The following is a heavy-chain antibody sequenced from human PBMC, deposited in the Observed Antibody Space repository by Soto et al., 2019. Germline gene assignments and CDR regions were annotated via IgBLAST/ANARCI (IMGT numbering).Heavy chain of an antibody. CDR2: IYYSGST. J-gene: IGHJ2*01. CDR1: GGSISSGGYY. V-gene: IGHV4-31*03. D-gene: IGHD2-15*01. CDR3: ARRIVVVVAATLSWYFDL. Sequence: QVQLQESGPGLVKPSQTLSLTCTVSGGSISSGGYYWSWIRQHPGKGLEWIGYIYYSGSTYYNPSLKRRVTISVDTSKNQFSLKLSSVTAADTAVYYCARRIVVVVAATLSWYFDLWGRGTLVTVSS.